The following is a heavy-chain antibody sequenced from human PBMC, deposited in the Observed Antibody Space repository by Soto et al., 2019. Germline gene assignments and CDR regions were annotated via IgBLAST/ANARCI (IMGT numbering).Heavy chain of an antibody. CDR3: TTAGDVLLWFGDRVEAETWFDP. V-gene: IGHV3-15*07. CDR2: IKSKTDGGTT. CDR1: GFTFSNAW. J-gene: IGHJ5*02. D-gene: IGHD3-10*01. Sequence: GGSLRLSCAASGFTFSNAWMNWVRQAPGKGLEWVGRIKSKTDGGTTDYAAPVKGRFTISRDDSKNTLYLQMNSLKTEDTAVYYCTTAGDVLLWFGDRVEAETWFDPWGQGTLVTVSS.